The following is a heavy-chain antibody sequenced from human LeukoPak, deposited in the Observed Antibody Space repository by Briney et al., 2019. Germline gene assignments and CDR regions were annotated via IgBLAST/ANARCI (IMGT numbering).Heavy chain of an antibody. CDR3: ARAIAAAGRFDY. J-gene: IGHJ4*02. V-gene: IGHV3-53*01. CDR1: GFTVSSNY. CDR2: IYSGGST. Sequence: AGGSLRLSCAASGFTVSSNYMSWVRQAPGKGLEWVSVIYSGGSTYYADSVKGRFTISRDNSKNTLYLQMNSLRAEDTAVYYCARAIAAAGRFDYWGQGTLVTVSS. D-gene: IGHD6-13*01.